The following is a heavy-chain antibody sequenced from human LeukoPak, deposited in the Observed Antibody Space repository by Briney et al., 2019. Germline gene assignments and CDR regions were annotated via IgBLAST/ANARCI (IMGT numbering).Heavy chain of an antibody. CDR3: VRGHWYFES. CDR2: VNRDGTEK. Sequence: PGGSLRLSCVTSGFNFSDSRMTWVRQAPGKGLQWVANVNRDGTEKHFLDSVEGRFTISRDNAKKSLYLQMSSLRPQDTAVYFCVRGHWYFESWGQGSLVTVSS. V-gene: IGHV3-7*04. CDR1: GFNFSDSR. J-gene: IGHJ4*02.